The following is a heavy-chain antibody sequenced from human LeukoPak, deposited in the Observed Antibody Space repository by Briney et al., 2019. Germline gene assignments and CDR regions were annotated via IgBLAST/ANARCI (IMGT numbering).Heavy chain of an antibody. D-gene: IGHD6-13*01. J-gene: IGHJ5*02. V-gene: IGHV4-34*01. CDR3: ARRRSSSWYSRFDP. CDR2: INHSGST. Sequence: PSETLSLTCAVYGGSFSGYYWSWIRQPPGKGLEWIGEINHSGSTNYNPSLKSRVTISVDTSKNQFSLKLSSVTAADTAVYYCARRRSSSWYSRFDPWGQGTLVTVSS. CDR1: GGSFSGYY.